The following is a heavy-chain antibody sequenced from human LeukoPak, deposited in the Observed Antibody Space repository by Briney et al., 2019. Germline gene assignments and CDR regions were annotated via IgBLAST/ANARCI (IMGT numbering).Heavy chain of an antibody. V-gene: IGHV3-7*03. CDR2: ISNGGYAT. CDR3: TRENYVPDS. D-gene: IGHD3-10*02. J-gene: IGHJ5*02. Sequence: PGGSLRLSCVASGYNFSPYGMSWVRQTPGKGLEWVASISNGGYATYYVDSVRGRFTISRDDAKNSLFLQMNGLGADDTAVYYCTRENYVPDSWGQGTLVTVSS. CDR1: GYNFSPYG.